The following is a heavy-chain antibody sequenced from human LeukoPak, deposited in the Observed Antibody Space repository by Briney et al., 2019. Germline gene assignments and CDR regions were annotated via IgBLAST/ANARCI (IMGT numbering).Heavy chain of an antibody. Sequence: SETLSLTCTVSGGSISSSSYYWGWIRQPPGKGLEWIGYIYYNGSTNYNPSLKSRVTISVDTSKNQFSLKLSSVTAADTAVYYCARGRRITIFGVVRNWFDPWGQGTLVTVSS. V-gene: IGHV4-61*05. CDR1: GGSISSSSYY. D-gene: IGHD3-3*01. J-gene: IGHJ5*02. CDR3: ARGRRITIFGVVRNWFDP. CDR2: IYYNGST.